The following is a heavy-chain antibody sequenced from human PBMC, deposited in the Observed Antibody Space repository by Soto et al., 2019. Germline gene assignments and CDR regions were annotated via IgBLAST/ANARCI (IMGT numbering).Heavy chain of an antibody. Sequence: QVQLQESGPGLVKPSQTLSLTCTVSGGSISSGDYYWSWIHQPPGKGLEWIGYIYYSGSTYYNPSLKSRVTISVDTSKNQFSLKLSSVTAADTAVYYCARVRAPLYHAFDIWGQGTMVTVSS. D-gene: IGHD2-2*01. J-gene: IGHJ3*02. CDR2: IYYSGST. V-gene: IGHV4-30-4*01. CDR3: ARVRAPLYHAFDI. CDR1: GGSISSGDYY.